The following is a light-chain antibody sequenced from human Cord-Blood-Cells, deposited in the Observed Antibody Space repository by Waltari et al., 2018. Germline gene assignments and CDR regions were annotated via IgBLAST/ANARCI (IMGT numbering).Light chain of an antibody. CDR3: CAYAGSYTLYV. V-gene: IGLV2-11*01. CDR2: DVS. Sequence: QSALTQPRSVSGSHGQSVTISCTGTSSDVGGYNYVSWYQQHPGKAPKLMIYDVSKRPSGGTNRCSGSKSENTASLTIAGRQAEDEADYYGCAYAGSYTLYVFGTGTKVTVL. CDR1: SSDVGGYNY. J-gene: IGLJ1*01.